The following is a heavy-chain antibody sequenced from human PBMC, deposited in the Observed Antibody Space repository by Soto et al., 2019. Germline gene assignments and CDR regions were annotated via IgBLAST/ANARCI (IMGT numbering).Heavy chain of an antibody. CDR3: ARDPASSGWYNLFDP. J-gene: IGHJ5*02. D-gene: IGHD6-19*01. CDR2: ISSSGSTI. CDR1: GFTFSSYS. Sequence: EVQLVESVGGLVQPGGSLRLSCAASGFTFSSYSMNWLRQAPGKGLEWVSNISSSGSTIYYADSVKGPFTISRDNDKNALSLQTKSLRAADTSVSYSARDPASSGWYNLFDPWGQGTLVTVPS. V-gene: IGHV3-48*01.